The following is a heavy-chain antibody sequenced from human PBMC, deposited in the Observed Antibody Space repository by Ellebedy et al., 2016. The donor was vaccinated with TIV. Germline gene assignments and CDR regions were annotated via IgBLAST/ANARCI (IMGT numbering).Heavy chain of an antibody. V-gene: IGHV1-46*04. CDR3: ARARSSGWLHTPDY. D-gene: IGHD6-19*01. CDR1: GYTFTSYY. J-gene: IGHJ4*02. CDR2: INPSGGST. Sequence: AASVKVSCKASGYTFTSYYMHWVRQAPGQGLAWMGIINPSGGSTTYAKKLQGRVNMTRSTSTSTVYMELSSLRSEDNAVYYFARARSSGWLHTPDYWGQGTLVTVSS.